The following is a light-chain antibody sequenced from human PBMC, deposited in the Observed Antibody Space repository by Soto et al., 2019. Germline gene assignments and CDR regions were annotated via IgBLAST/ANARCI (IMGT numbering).Light chain of an antibody. CDR3: STYTTSSTILDV. Sequence: QSALTQPASVSGSPGQSITISCTGTSSDVGGYNYVSWYQQHPGKAPKLMIYAVSNRPSGVSTRFSGSKSGNTASLTISGLQAEDEADYHCSTYTTSSTILDVFGTGTKLTVL. CDR2: AVS. J-gene: IGLJ1*01. CDR1: SSDVGGYNY. V-gene: IGLV2-14*01.